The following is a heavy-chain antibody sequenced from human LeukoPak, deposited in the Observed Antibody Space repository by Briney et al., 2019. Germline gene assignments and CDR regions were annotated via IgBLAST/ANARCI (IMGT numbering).Heavy chain of an antibody. CDR1: GYSISSGYL. Sequence: PSETLSLTCTVSGYSISSGYLWGWIRQPPGKGLEWIGSIDGSGSSYYNPSLKSRVTISVDTSRNQFSLKMTSVTAADTAVYYCARVPYNCSGDRCYSRWFDPWGQGTLVIVSS. V-gene: IGHV4-38-2*02. CDR3: ARVPYNCSGDRCYSRWFDP. D-gene: IGHD2-15*01. J-gene: IGHJ5*02. CDR2: IDGSGSS.